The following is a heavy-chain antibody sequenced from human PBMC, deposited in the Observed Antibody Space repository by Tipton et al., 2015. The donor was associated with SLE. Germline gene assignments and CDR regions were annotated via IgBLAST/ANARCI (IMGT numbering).Heavy chain of an antibody. CDR1: GGSFSGYY. Sequence: TLSLTCAVYGGSFSGYYWSWIRQPPGKGLEWIGEINHSGSTNYNPSLKSRVTISVDTSKNQFSLKLSSVTAADTAVYYCARRAGDGNFDLWGRGTLVTVSS. D-gene: IGHD7-27*01. CDR2: INHSGST. V-gene: IGHV4-34*01. J-gene: IGHJ2*01. CDR3: ARRAGDGNFDL.